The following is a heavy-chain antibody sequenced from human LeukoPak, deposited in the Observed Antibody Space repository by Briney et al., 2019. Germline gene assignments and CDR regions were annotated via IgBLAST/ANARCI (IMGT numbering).Heavy chain of an antibody. CDR2: IWYDGSHQ. V-gene: IGHV3-33*01. CDR1: GFPFSGSG. D-gene: IGHD6-19*01. Sequence: GGSLRLSCAASGFPFSGSGMHWVRQAPGKGLEWVAVIWYDGSHQYYADSVKGRFTISRDNAKNSLYLQMNSLRAEDTAVYYCATGGGSGWYFDYWGQGTLVTVSS. J-gene: IGHJ4*02. CDR3: ATGGGSGWYFDY.